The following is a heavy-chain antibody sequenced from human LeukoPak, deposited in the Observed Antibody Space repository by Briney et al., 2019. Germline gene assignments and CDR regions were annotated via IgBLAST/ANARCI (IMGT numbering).Heavy chain of an antibody. CDR2: ISSSSSTI. CDR1: GFTFSSNS. CDR3: ARDGVGAVVDY. V-gene: IGHV3-48*02. Sequence: PGGSLRLSCAASGFTFSSNSMNWVRQAPGKGLEWLSYISSSSSTIHYADSVKGRFTISRDNAKNSLYLQMSSLRDEDTAVYYCARDGVGAVVDYWGQGTLVAVSS. D-gene: IGHD1-26*01. J-gene: IGHJ4*02.